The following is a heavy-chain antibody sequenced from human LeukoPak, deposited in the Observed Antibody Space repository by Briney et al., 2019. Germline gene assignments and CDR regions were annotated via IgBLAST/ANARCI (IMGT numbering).Heavy chain of an antibody. CDR1: GGSISSYY. V-gene: IGHV4-4*07. D-gene: IGHD6-13*01. Sequence: SETLSLTCTVSGGSISSYYWSWIRQPAGKGLEWIGRIYSTGSTNYNPSLKSRVTMSVDTSKNQFSLRLRSVTAADTAVYYCARQIASAGTAGFDFWDQGALVTVSS. CDR3: ARQIASAGTAGFDF. CDR2: IYSTGST. J-gene: IGHJ4*02.